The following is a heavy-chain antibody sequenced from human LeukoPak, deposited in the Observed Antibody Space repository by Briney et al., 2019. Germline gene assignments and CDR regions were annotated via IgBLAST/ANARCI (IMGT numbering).Heavy chain of an antibody. CDR1: GGSISSSSYY. CDR3: ARRGRGVATVVRGTLNWFDP. J-gene: IGHJ5*02. CDR2: IKHSGST. Sequence: SETLSLTCTVSGGSISSSSYYWGWIRQPPGKGLEWIGEIKHSGSTNYNPSLKSRVTISVDTSKNQFSLKLSSVTAADTAVYYCARRGRGVATVVRGTLNWFDPWGQGTLVTVSS. V-gene: IGHV4-39*07. D-gene: IGHD3-10*01.